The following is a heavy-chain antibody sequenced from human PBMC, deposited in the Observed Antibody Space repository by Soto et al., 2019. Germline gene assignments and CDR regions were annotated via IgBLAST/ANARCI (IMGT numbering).Heavy chain of an antibody. CDR1: VQLISIRHLH. J-gene: IGHJ5*02. V-gene: IGHV4-30-4*01. D-gene: IGHD3-22*01. Sequence: PSESLSLPCTVAVQLISIRHLHTTWIRETRGRGLEWIGYIYHSGISHYNPSRRSRASRSVDSWKNQFYLTLTPVTVADTAMYYCARVSYSDISERRVFCFDPWGQGIMFTVSS. CDR3: ARVSYSDISERRVFCFDP. CDR2: IYHSGIS.